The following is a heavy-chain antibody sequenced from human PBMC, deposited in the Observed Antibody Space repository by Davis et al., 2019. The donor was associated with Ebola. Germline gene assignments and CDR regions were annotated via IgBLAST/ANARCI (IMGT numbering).Heavy chain of an antibody. CDR1: GYSFTSYW. D-gene: IGHD3-22*01. Sequence: KVSCKGSGYSFTSYWIGWVRQMPGKGLEWMGIIYPGDSDTRYSPSFQDQVTISADKSISTAYLQWSSLKASDTAMYYCARPTYYDSSGYYYFDYWGQGTLVTVSS. CDR2: IYPGDSDT. J-gene: IGHJ4*02. CDR3: ARPTYYDSSGYYYFDY. V-gene: IGHV5-51*01.